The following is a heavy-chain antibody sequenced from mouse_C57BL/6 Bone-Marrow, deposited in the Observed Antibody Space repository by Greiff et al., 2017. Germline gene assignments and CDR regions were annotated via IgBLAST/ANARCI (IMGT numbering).Heavy chain of an antibody. D-gene: IGHD1-1*01. J-gene: IGHJ2*01. CDR2: ISYDGSN. CDR3: ARDRITTVPYFDY. V-gene: IGHV3-6*01. CDR1: GYSITSGYY. Sequence: EVHLVESGPGLVKPSQSLSLTCSVTGYSITSGYYWNWIRQFPGNKLEWMGYISYDGSNNYNPSLKNRISITRDTSKNQFFLKLNSVTTEDTATYYCARDRITTVPYFDYWGQGTTLTVSS.